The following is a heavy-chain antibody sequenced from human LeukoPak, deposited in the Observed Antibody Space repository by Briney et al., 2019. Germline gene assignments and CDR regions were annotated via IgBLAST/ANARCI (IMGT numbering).Heavy chain of an antibody. Sequence: GGSLRLSCATSGFTFSSYWMSWVRQAPGKGLEWVANIQQDGSEKHYVDSVKGRFTISRDNAKNSLDLQMNSLRAEDTAVYYCARDRGRIAPVDYWGQGTLVTVSS. D-gene: IGHD6-13*01. V-gene: IGHV3-7*01. J-gene: IGHJ4*02. CDR1: GFTFSSYW. CDR3: ARDRGRIAPVDY. CDR2: IQQDGSEK.